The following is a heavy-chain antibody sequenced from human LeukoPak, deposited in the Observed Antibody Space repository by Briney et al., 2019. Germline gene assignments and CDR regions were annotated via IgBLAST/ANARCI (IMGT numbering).Heavy chain of an antibody. Sequence: SETLSLTCTVSGGSISNYYWSWIRQPPGKGLEWIGYVYDSGSTNYKPSLRSRVTISVDTSKSQFSLKLNSVTAADTAVYYCARDRYAGYLDAFDPWGPGTMVTVSS. CDR3: ARDRYAGYLDAFDP. V-gene: IGHV4-59*01. J-gene: IGHJ3*01. CDR1: GGSISNYY. D-gene: IGHD1-1*01. CDR2: VYDSGST.